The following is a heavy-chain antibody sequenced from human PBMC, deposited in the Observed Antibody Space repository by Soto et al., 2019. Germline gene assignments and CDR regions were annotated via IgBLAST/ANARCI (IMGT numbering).Heavy chain of an antibody. Sequence: ASVKVSCKASGGTLSSYAISWVRQAPGQGLEWMGGIIPIFGTANYAQKFQGRVTITADKSTSTAYMELSSLRSEDTAVYYCAREGLDSSGPHNWFDPWGQGTLVTVSS. V-gene: IGHV1-69*06. D-gene: IGHD3-22*01. CDR2: IIPIFGTA. CDR1: GGTLSSYA. J-gene: IGHJ5*02. CDR3: AREGLDSSGPHNWFDP.